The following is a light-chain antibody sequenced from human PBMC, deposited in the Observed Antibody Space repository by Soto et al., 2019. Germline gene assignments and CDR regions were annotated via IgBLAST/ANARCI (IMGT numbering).Light chain of an antibody. CDR3: QKYDSAPQT. V-gene: IGKV1-27*01. CDR1: QSISSW. Sequence: DIQMTQSPSTLSASVGDRVTITCRASQSISSWLAWYQQKPGKAPKLLIYDASTLQSGVPSRFSGSRSGTDFTLTISSLQPEDAATYYCQKYDSAPQTFGPGTKVDIK. J-gene: IGKJ3*01. CDR2: DAS.